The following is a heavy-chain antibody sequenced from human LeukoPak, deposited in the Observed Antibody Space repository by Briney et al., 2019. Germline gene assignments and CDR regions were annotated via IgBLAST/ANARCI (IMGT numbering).Heavy chain of an antibody. Sequence: SETLSLTCTVSGGSISSGSYYWSWIRQPAGKGLEWIGRIYTSGSTNYNPSLKSRVTISVDTSKNQFSLKLSSVTAADTAVYYCARYYYYGSGSYYKQGYYFDYWGQGTLVTVSS. CDR2: IYTSGST. CDR3: ARYYYYGSGSYYKQGYYFDY. D-gene: IGHD3-10*01. J-gene: IGHJ4*02. V-gene: IGHV4-61*02. CDR1: GGSISSGSYY.